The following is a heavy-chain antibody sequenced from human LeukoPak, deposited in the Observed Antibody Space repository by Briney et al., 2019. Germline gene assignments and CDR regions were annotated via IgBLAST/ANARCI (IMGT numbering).Heavy chain of an antibody. J-gene: IGHJ4*02. CDR3: ARGITGYDSGWYGRGDTFDY. Sequence: ASVKVSCKASGYRFTTYGISWVRQAPGQGLEWMGLIGTYNGNTNYAQKFQGRVTMTTDTSTSIVYMELRSLRSDDTAVYYCARGITGYDSGWYGRGDTFDYSGQGTLVTVPS. V-gene: IGHV1-18*01. CDR1: GYRFTTYG. D-gene: IGHD6-19*01. CDR2: IGTYNGNT.